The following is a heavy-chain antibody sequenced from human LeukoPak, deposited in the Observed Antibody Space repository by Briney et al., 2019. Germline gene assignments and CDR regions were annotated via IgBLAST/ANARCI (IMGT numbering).Heavy chain of an antibody. V-gene: IGHV3-74*01. CDR1: GFTFSSYW. J-gene: IGHJ4*02. D-gene: IGHD3-9*01. CDR3: ARELYYDTLTGPSDY. Sequence: GGSLRLSCAASGFTFSSYWMHWVRQAPGKGLVWVSRINSDGSSTSYADSVKGRFTVSRDNAKNTLYLQMNSLRAEDTAVYYCARELYYDTLTGPSDYWGQGTLVTVSS. CDR2: INSDGSST.